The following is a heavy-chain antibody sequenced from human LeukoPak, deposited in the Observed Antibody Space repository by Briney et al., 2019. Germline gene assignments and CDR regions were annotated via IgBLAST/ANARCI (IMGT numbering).Heavy chain of an antibody. Sequence: SETLSLTCTVSGGSISSYYWSWIRQPPGKGLEWIGYIYYSGSTNYNPSLKSRVTISVDTSKNQFSLKLSSVTAADTAVYYCARENPLRYDFWSGNDAFDIWGQGTMVTVSS. CDR1: GGSISSYY. CDR3: ARENPLRYDFWSGNDAFDI. CDR2: IYYSGST. V-gene: IGHV4-59*01. D-gene: IGHD3-3*01. J-gene: IGHJ3*02.